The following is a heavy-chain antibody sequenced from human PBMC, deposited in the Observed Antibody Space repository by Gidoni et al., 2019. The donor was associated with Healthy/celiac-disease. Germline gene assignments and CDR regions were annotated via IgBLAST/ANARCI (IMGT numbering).Heavy chain of an antibody. CDR2: IWYDGSNK. Sequence: QVQLVESGGGVVQPGRSLRLSCAASGFTFSSYGMHWVRQAPGKGLEWVAVIWYDGSNKYYADSVKGRFTISRDNSKNTLYLQMNSLRAEDTAVYYCARTGTMVRGAYYYYYGMDVWGQGTTVTVSS. D-gene: IGHD3-10*01. J-gene: IGHJ6*02. V-gene: IGHV3-33*01. CDR3: ARTGTMVRGAYYYYYGMDV. CDR1: GFTFSSYG.